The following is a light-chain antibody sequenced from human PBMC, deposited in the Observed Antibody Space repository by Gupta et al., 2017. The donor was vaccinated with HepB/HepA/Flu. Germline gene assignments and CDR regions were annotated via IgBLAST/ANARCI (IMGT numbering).Light chain of an antibody. CDR1: QSLVNSNGYHY. J-gene: IGKJ2*02. Sequence: DIVMTQSPPSLPVTRGEPASIYCRSSQSLVNSNGYHYLDWYLQKPGQCPQLLIYLGSNRASGVPDRFSGSGSGADFTLKISRVEADDVGVYYCMQALESPRTFGQGTKLEIK. CDR2: LGS. V-gene: IGKV2-28*01. CDR3: MQALESPRT.